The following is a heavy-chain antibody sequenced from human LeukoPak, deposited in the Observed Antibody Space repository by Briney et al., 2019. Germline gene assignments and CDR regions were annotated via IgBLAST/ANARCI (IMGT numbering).Heavy chain of an antibody. J-gene: IGHJ6*02. V-gene: IGHV4-34*01. D-gene: IGHD2-2*01. Sequence: PSETLSLTCAVYGGSFSGYYWSWIRQPPGKGLEWIGEINHSGSTNYNPSLKSRVTISVDTSKNQFSLKLSSVTAADTAVYYCARGHCSSTSCYLFSYYYGMDVWGQGTTVTVSS. CDR1: GGSFSGYY. CDR3: ARGHCSSTSCYLFSYYYGMDV. CDR2: INHSGST.